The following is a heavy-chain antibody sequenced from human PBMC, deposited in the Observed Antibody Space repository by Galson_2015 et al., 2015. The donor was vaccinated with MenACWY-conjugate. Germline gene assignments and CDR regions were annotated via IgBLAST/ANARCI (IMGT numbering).Heavy chain of an antibody. CDR1: GFSLSTSGVG. V-gene: IGHV2-5*02. Sequence: PALVKPTQPLTLTCTFSGFSLSTSGVGVGWIRQPPGKALECLALIYWDDDKRYSPSLKSRLTITKDTSKNQVVLTVTNMDPVDTATYYCAQGDVFDIWGQGTLVTVSS. CDR3: AQGDVFDI. J-gene: IGHJ3*02. CDR2: IYWDDDK.